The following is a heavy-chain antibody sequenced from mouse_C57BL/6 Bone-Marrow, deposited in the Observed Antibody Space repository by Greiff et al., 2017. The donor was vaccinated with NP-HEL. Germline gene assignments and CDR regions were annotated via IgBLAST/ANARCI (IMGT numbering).Heavy chain of an antibody. J-gene: IGHJ2*01. V-gene: IGHV1-82*01. Sequence: QVQLKESGPELVKPGASVKISCKASGYAFSSSWMNWVKQRPGKGLEWIGRIYPGDGDTNYNGKFKGKATLTADKSSSTAYMQLSSLTSEDSAVYFCVYYDYDEEGPSDYWGQGTTLTVSS. CDR3: VYYDYDEEGPSDY. CDR2: IYPGDGDT. CDR1: GYAFSSSW. D-gene: IGHD2-4*01.